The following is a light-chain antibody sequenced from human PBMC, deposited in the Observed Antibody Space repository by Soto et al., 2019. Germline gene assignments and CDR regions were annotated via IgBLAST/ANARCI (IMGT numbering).Light chain of an antibody. V-gene: IGKV1-9*01. CDR1: QGISSY. CDR3: QQLNTFPIT. J-gene: IGKJ5*01. CDR2: ASS. Sequence: IQLTQSPSFLSASVGDRVTITSRASQGISSYLAWYQQTPGKAPKLLIYASSTLQSGVPSRFSGSGSGTEFTLTISSLQPEDFATYFCQQLNTFPITFGQGTRL.